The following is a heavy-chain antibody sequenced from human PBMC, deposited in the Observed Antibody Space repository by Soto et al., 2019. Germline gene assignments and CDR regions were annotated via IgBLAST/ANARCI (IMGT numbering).Heavy chain of an antibody. J-gene: IGHJ6*02. CDR2: IYPGDHDT. D-gene: IGHD3-3*01. Sequence: GESLKISCKGSGYSFTSYWIGWVRQMPGKGLEWMGIIYPGDHDTRYSPSFKGPATISAPKSNRTPYLQWSRLKAADTSMYNCAREGTSRFLEWLEYGMDVWGQGTTVIVCS. CDR1: GYSFTSYW. V-gene: IGHV5-51*01. CDR3: AREGTSRFLEWLEYGMDV.